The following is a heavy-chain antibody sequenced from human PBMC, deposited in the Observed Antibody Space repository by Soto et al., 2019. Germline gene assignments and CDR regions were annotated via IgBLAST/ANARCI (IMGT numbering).Heavy chain of an antibody. J-gene: IGHJ6*02. D-gene: IGHD3-9*01. V-gene: IGHV4-59*01. CDR2: IYYSGST. Sequence: SGTLSLTCTASGVSISSYYWSWIRQPPGKGLEWIGYIYYSGSTNYNPSLKSRVTISVDTSKNQFSLKLSSVTAADTAVYYCARVPLYYDILTGYLPPYYYYGLDDWGQGTTVTVSS. CDR3: ARVPLYYDILTGYLPPYYYYGLDD. CDR1: GVSISSYY.